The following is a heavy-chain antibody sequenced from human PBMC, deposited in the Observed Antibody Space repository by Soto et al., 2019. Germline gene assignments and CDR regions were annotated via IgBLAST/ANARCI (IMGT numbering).Heavy chain of an antibody. CDR3: ARAWLQLYYYGMDV. CDR1: GRSISSGHYY. D-gene: IGHD5-12*01. V-gene: IGHV4-30-4*01. Sequence: PSETQSLLSTLSGRSISSGHYYRSWIRQPPGEGLEWIGYIYYSGSTYYNPSLKSRVPISVDTSKNQFSLKVSSVTAADTAVYYCARAWLQLYYYGMDVWGQGTTVSVSS. CDR2: IYYSGST. J-gene: IGHJ6*02.